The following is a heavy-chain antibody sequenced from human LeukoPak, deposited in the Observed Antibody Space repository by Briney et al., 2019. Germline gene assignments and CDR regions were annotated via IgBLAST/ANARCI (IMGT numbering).Heavy chain of an antibody. CDR3: ARDPDQGRGFDF. V-gene: IGHV3-48*01. J-gene: IGHJ4*02. CDR2: ISSSSTTI. CDR1: GFTFSCYS. D-gene: IGHD1-26*01. Sequence: GGSLRLSCAASGFTFSCYSMNWVRQAPGRGLEWVSYISSSSTTIYYADSVKGRFTISRDNAKNSVYLQMNSLRAEDTAVYYCARDPDQGRGFDFWGQGTLVTASS.